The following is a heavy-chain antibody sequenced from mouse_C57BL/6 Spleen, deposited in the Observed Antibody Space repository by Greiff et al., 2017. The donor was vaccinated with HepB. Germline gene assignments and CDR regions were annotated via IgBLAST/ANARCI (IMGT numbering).Heavy chain of an antibody. V-gene: IGHV6-3*01. CDR3: TVGGYYAMDY. Sequence: EVKLMESGGGLVQPGGSMKLSCVASGFTFSNYWMNWVRQSPEEGLEWVAQFRLKSDNYATHYAESVKGRFTISIDDSHSSVYLQMINLRAADTGIYYCTVGGYYAMDYWGQGTSVTVSS. D-gene: IGHD1-1*02. CDR1: GFTFSNYW. J-gene: IGHJ4*01. CDR2: FRLKSDNYAT.